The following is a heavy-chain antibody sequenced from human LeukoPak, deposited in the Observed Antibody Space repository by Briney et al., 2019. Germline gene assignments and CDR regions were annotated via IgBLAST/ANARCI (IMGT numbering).Heavy chain of an antibody. J-gene: IGHJ6*02. V-gene: IGHV1-69*04. Sequence: GASVKVSCKASGGTFSSYAISWVRQAPGQGLEWMGRIIPILGIANYAQKFQGRVTITADKSTSTAYMELSSLRSEDTAVYYCARDAYYGSGSLPSDYYYGMDVWGQGTTVTVSS. D-gene: IGHD3-10*01. CDR1: GGTFSSYA. CDR2: IIPILGIA. CDR3: ARDAYYGSGSLPSDYYYGMDV.